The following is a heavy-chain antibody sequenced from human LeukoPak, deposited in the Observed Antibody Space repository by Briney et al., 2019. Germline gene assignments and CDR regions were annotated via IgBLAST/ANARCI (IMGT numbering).Heavy chain of an antibody. CDR2: IYTSGST. V-gene: IGHV4-4*07. D-gene: IGHD6-19*01. Sequence: NPSETLSLTCTVSGGSISSYYWSWIRQPAGKGLEWIGRIYTSGSTNYNPSLKSRVTISVDTSKNQFSLKLSSVTAADTAVYYCAREVVHNSSGWYYYYYYYMDVWGKGTTVTISS. CDR3: AREVVHNSSGWYYYYYYYMDV. CDR1: GGSISSYY. J-gene: IGHJ6*03.